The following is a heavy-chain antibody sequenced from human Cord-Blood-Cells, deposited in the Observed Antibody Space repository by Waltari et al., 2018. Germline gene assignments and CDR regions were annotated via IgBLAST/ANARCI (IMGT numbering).Heavy chain of an antibody. CDR3: AREPPEVAVGGSYYFDY. V-gene: IGHV1-69*01. CDR1: GGTFSSYA. Sequence: QVQLVQSGAEVKKPGSSVKVSCKASGGTFSSYAISWVRQAPRQGREWRGGIIPIYGTANYAQTFQGRVTMTADESTSTAYMELSSLRSEDTAVYYCAREPPEVAVGGSYYFDYWGQGTLVTVSS. CDR2: IIPIYGTA. D-gene: IGHD6-19*01. J-gene: IGHJ4*02.